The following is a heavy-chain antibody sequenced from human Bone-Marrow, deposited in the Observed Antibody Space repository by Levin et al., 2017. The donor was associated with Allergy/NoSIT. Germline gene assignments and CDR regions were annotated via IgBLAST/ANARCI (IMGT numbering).Heavy chain of an antibody. J-gene: IGHJ6*03. CDR2: IYYSGST. D-gene: IGHD3-10*01. CDR1: GGSISSGGYY. CDR3: ARAYYYGSGSQTHYYYYMDV. V-gene: IGHV4-31*03. Sequence: SETLSLTCTVSGGSISSGGYYWSWIRQHPGKGLEWIGYIYYSGSTYYNPSLKSRVTISVDTSKNQFSLKLSSVTAADTAVYYCARAYYYGSGSQTHYYYYMDVWGKGTTVTVSS.